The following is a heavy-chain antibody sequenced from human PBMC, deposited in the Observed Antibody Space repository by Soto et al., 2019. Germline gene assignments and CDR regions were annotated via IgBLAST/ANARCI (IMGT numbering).Heavy chain of an antibody. Sequence: ASVKVSCKASGYTFSSNSIHWVRQAPGQGLEWMGWITPFNGDTSYAQKFQGRVTMTTDTSTSTVFMELRSLRFDDTAVYYCARVRLYDFWSGYYVWFDPWGQGTLVTVSS. CDR2: ITPFNGDT. J-gene: IGHJ5*02. D-gene: IGHD3-3*01. V-gene: IGHV1-18*04. CDR1: GYTFSSNS. CDR3: ARVRLYDFWSGYYVWFDP.